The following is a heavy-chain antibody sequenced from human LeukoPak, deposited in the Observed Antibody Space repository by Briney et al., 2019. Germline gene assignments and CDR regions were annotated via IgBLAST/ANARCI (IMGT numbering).Heavy chain of an antibody. V-gene: IGHV6-1*01. CDR3: AREGCSGGSCYSLYRYFQH. J-gene: IGHJ1*01. Sequence: SQTLSLTCAIYGPSVSSNNAAWNWIRHYPSRGLEWPGRTYYRSKLYNDYAVSVKSRITINPDTSKNQFSLQLNSVSPEDTAVYYCAREGCSGGSCYSLYRYFQHWGQGTLVTVSS. CDR2: TYYRSKLYN. D-gene: IGHD2-15*01. CDR1: GPSVSSNNAA.